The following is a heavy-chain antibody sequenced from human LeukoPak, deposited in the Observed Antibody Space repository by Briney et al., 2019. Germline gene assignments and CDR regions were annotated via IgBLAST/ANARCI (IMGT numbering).Heavy chain of an antibody. V-gene: IGHV3-74*01. D-gene: IGHD2-2*01. CDR1: GFTFSSYW. CDR3: AGEIRYQRDY. J-gene: IGHJ4*02. Sequence: GGSLRLSCAASGFTFSSYWMHWVGQAPGKGLVWVSRINSDGSSTTYADSVKGRFTISRDNAKNTLYLQMNSLRAEDTAVYYCAGEIRYQRDYWGQGTLVTVSS. CDR2: INSDGSST.